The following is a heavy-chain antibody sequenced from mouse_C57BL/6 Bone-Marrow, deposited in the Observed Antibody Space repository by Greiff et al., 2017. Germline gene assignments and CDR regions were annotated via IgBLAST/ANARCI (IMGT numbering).Heavy chain of an antibody. Sequence: EVQLVESGGDLVKPGGSLKLSCAASGFTFSSYGMSWVRQTPDKRLEWVATISSGGSYTYYPDSVKGRFTISRDNAKNTLYLQMSSLKSEDTAMYYCARRGYVSNFDYWGQGTTLTVSS. J-gene: IGHJ2*01. CDR2: ISSGGSYT. CDR3: ARRGYVSNFDY. CDR1: GFTFSSYG. V-gene: IGHV5-6*01. D-gene: IGHD1-1*01.